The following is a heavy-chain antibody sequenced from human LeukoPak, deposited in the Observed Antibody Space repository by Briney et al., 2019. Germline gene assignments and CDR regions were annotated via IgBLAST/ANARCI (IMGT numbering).Heavy chain of an antibody. Sequence: GASVKVSCKASGGTFSSYAISWVRQAPGQGLEWMGGIIPIFGTANYAQKFQGRVTMTRNTSISTAYMELSSLRSEDTAVYYCARGSTAGSVEWFGELLVGWGYYYYYYMDVWGKGTTVTISS. CDR1: GGTFSSYA. V-gene: IGHV1-69*05. J-gene: IGHJ6*03. CDR3: ARGSTAGSVEWFGELLVGWGYYYYYYMDV. D-gene: IGHD3-10*01. CDR2: IIPIFGTA.